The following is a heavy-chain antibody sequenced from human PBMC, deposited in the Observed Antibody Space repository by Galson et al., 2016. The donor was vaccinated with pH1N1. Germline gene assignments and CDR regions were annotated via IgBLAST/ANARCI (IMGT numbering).Heavy chain of an antibody. Sequence: SLRLSCAASGSTFDDHAMHWVRHAPGKGLEWVSGISWNSGNIGYADSVKGRFTISRDNAQNSLYLQMHILSSEDTAFYFCARDPMYSSSSPWFDSWGQGTLVTVAS. CDR2: ISWNSGNI. V-gene: IGHV3-9*01. CDR1: GSTFDDHA. CDR3: ARDPMYSSSSPWFDS. J-gene: IGHJ5*01. D-gene: IGHD6-6*01.